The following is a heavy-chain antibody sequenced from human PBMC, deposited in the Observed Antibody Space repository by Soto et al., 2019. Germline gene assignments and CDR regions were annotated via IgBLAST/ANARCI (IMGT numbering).Heavy chain of an antibody. J-gene: IGHJ4*02. Sequence: GASLKVSCKASGYTFTSYGISWVRQAPGQGLEWMGWISAYNGNTNYAQKLQGRVTMTTDTSTSTAYMELRSLRSDDTAVYYCARVLNMVRGVIPDDYWGQGTLVTVSS. D-gene: IGHD3-10*01. V-gene: IGHV1-18*01. CDR3: ARVLNMVRGVIPDDY. CDR2: ISAYNGNT. CDR1: GYTFTSYG.